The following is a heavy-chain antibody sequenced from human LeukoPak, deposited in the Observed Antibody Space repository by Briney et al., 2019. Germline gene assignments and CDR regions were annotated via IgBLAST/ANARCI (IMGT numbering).Heavy chain of an antibody. V-gene: IGHV1-69*13. CDR2: IIPIFGTA. J-gene: IGHJ4*02. CDR3: AREEAD. Sequence: ASVKVSCKASGYTFIGYYMHWVRQAPGQGLEWMGGIIPIFGTANYAQKFQGRVTITADESTSTAYMELSSLRSEDTAVYYCAREEADWGQGTLVTVSS. CDR1: GYTFIGYY.